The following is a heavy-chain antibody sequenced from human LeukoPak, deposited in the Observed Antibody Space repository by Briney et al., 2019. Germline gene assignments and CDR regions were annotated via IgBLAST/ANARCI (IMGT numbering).Heavy chain of an antibody. CDR1: GGSISSGDYY. J-gene: IGHJ6*02. V-gene: IGHV4-30-4*01. CDR2: IYYSGST. D-gene: IGHD3-9*01. CDR3: ARRSDYDILTGPGGMDV. Sequence: SQTLSRTCTVSGGSISSGDYYWRWLRQPPGKGLEWIGYIYYSGSTYYNPSLKSRVTISVDTSKNQFSLKLSSVTAADTAVYYCARRSDYDILTGPGGMDVWGQGTTVTVSS.